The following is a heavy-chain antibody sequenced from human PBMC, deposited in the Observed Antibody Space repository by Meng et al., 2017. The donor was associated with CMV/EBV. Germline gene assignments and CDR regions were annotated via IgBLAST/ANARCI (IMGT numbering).Heavy chain of an antibody. Sequence: LRESGPGLGKPSEPLSLTCTVSGGSISSSSYYWGWIRQPPGKGLEWIGSIYYSGSTYYNPSLKSRVTMSVDTSKNQFSLKLSSVTAADTAVYYCARDSRSRIVGATVGGFDYWGQGTLVTVSS. CDR3: ARDSRSRIVGATVGGFDY. D-gene: IGHD1-26*01. CDR2: IYYSGST. V-gene: IGHV4-39*07. CDR1: GGSISSSSYY. J-gene: IGHJ4*02.